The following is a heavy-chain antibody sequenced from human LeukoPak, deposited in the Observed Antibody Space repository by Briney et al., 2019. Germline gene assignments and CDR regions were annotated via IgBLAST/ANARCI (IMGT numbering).Heavy chain of an antibody. Sequence: SETLSLTCAVYGGSFSGHYWTWIRQPAGKGLQWIGEVNDSGSTNYNPSLKSRLTISEDKSKKQFSLRLPSVTAADTAVYYCARGVVSGRFGDYYYYMAVWRQGTTVTVSS. D-gene: IGHD3-16*01. CDR3: ARGVVSGRFGDYYYYMAV. V-gene: IGHV4-34*01. CDR2: VNDSGST. J-gene: IGHJ6*03. CDR1: GGSFSGHY.